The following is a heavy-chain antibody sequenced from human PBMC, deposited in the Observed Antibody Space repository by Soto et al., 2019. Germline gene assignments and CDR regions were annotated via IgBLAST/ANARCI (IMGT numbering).Heavy chain of an antibody. CDR2: IGTAGDT. J-gene: IGHJ3*02. CDR3: ARATYYYVSSGYYSVEGNDAFDI. V-gene: IGHV3-13*01. CDR1: GFTFSSYD. D-gene: IGHD3-22*01. Sequence: PGGSLRLSCAASGFTFSSYDMHWVRQATGKGLEWVSAIGTAGDTYYPGSVKGRFTISRENAKNSLYLQMKRLKDEDTAVYYCARATYYYVSSGYYSVEGNDAFDIWGQGTMVTVSS.